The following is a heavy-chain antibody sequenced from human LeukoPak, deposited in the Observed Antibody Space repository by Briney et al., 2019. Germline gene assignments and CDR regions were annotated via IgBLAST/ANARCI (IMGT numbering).Heavy chain of an antibody. CDR2: INFIGRT. D-gene: IGHD3-9*01. CDR1: GFSVSDPLSY. V-gene: IGHV4-39*01. Sequence: SETLSLTCTVSGFSVSDPLSYWGWVRQPPGKGLEWISEINFIGRTSYDSSLNRPVTMSVDTSKNQFSLKMTSVSAADTAVYFCARLTKGRYFDYIFAFWGQGILVTVSS. J-gene: IGHJ4*02. CDR3: ARLTKGRYFDYIFAF.